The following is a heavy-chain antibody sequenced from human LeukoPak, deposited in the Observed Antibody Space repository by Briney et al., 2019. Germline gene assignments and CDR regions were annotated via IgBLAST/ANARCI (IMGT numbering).Heavy chain of an antibody. D-gene: IGHD3-10*01. CDR3: VRESVYGSRSYYSY. V-gene: IGHV3-21*01. Sequence: GGSLRLSCAASGFTFSSYSMNWVRQAPGKGLEWLSSISSDSTYIYYADSVKGRFTISRDNAQNSLFLQMNSLRAEDTAVYFCVRESVYGSRSYYSYWGQGTLVTVSS. CDR2: ISSDSTYI. J-gene: IGHJ4*02. CDR1: GFTFSSYS.